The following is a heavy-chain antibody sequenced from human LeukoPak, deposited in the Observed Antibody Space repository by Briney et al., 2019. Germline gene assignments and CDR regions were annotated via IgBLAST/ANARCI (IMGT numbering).Heavy chain of an antibody. CDR1: GFTFSSYE. CDR2: ISDVGGT. V-gene: IGHV3-48*03. CDR3: ARENSGYDGGFDY. J-gene: IGHJ4*02. Sequence: GGSLSLSCAASGFTFSSYEMSWVRQAPGKGLEWVSYISDVGGTHYADSVKGRFTISRDKAKNSLSLKMNSLRAEDTAVYYCARENSGYDGGFDYWGQGTLVTVSS. D-gene: IGHD5-12*01.